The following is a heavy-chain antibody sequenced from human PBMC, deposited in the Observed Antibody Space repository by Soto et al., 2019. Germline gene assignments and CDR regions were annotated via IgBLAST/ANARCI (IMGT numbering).Heavy chain of an antibody. CDR2: VNPILSMS. D-gene: IGHD3-10*01. J-gene: IGHJ4*02. V-gene: IGHV1-69*02. CDR3: ATSYGSGYRAFDY. Sequence: QVQLVQSGAELKKPGSSVKVSCKASGDTFSFYTINWVRQAPGLGLEWMGRVNPILSMSNYAQKFQGRVTMTADKSTSTASMALRSLRSEDTAFYYCATSYGSGYRAFDYWGQGALVTVSS. CDR1: GDTFSFYT.